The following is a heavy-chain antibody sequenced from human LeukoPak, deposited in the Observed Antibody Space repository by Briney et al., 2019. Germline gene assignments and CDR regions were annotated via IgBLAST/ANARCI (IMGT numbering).Heavy chain of an antibody. CDR2: INHSGST. Sequence: SETLSLICAVYGGSFSGYYWSWIRQPPGKGLEWIGEINHSGSTNYNPSLKSRVTISVDTSKNQFSLKLSSVTAADTAVYYCATDGFEYCGGDCPPHYWGQGTLVTVSS. V-gene: IGHV4-34*01. CDR1: GGSFSGYY. D-gene: IGHD2-21*02. J-gene: IGHJ4*02. CDR3: ATDGFEYCGGDCPPHY.